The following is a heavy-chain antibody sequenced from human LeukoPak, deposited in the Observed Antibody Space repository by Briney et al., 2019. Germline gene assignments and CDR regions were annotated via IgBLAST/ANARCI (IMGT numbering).Heavy chain of an antibody. Sequence: ASVKVSCKASGGTFSSYAISWVRQAPGQGLEWMGWINPNSGGTNYAQKFQGRVTMTRDTSISTAYMELSRLRSDDTAVYYCARVVRLGISGSYWGNYFDYWGQGTLVTVSS. CDR3: ARVVRLGISGSYWGNYFDY. D-gene: IGHD1-26*01. V-gene: IGHV1-2*02. CDR2: INPNSGGT. CDR1: GGTFSSYA. J-gene: IGHJ4*02.